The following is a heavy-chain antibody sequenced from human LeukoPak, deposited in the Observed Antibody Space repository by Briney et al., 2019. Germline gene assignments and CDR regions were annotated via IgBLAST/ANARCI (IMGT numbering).Heavy chain of an antibody. CDR1: GFTFSSYS. V-gene: IGHV3-21*01. Sequence: GGSLRLSCAASGFTFSSYSMNWVRQAPGKGLEWVSSISSSSSYIYYADSVKGRFTISRDNAKNSLYLQMNSLRAEDTAVYYCASGLDYGGNSGFDYWGQGTLVTVSS. CDR3: ASGLDYGGNSGFDY. CDR2: ISSSSSYI. J-gene: IGHJ4*02. D-gene: IGHD4-17*01.